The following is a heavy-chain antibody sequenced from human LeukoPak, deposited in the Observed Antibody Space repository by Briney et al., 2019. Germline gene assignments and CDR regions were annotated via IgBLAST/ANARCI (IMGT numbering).Heavy chain of an antibody. J-gene: IGHJ4*02. Sequence: GGSLRLSCAASGFTFRSYGMHWVRQAPGKGLEWVAVIWYDGTNKYYADSVKGRFIISRDNSKNTLYLQMNSLRAEDTAVYYCARERSGGSYFFDYWGQGTLATVSS. V-gene: IGHV3-33*01. CDR2: IWYDGTNK. CDR1: GFTFRSYG. D-gene: IGHD1-26*01. CDR3: ARERSGGSYFFDY.